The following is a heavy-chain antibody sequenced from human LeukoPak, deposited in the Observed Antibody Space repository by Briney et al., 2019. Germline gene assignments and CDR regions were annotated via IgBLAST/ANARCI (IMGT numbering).Heavy chain of an antibody. D-gene: IGHD1-26*01. CDR2: TYYRSKWYF. CDR1: GDSVSNNGVT. J-gene: IGHJ4*02. CDR3: ARERGSPTWIDY. Sequence: SQTLSLTCAISGDSVSNNGVTWGWIRQSPPRGLEWLGRTYYRSKWYFDYAVSVNSRITINPDTSKNQLSLQLNSVTPDDTAVYYCARERGSPTWIDYWGQGTLVTVSS. V-gene: IGHV6-1*01.